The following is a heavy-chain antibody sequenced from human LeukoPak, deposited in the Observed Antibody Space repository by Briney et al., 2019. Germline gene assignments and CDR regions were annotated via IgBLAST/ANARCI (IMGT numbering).Heavy chain of an antibody. CDR1: GFTFSDHF. CDR2: IRKKTNRYTT. Sequence: GGSLRLSCEASGFTFSDHFMDWVRQAPGKGLEWVGRIRKKTNRYTTQYAASVQGKFTISRDGSRNSVYLQMNSLETEDTAVYYCLRVSSTVAGSDYLDYWGQGTPVTVSS. J-gene: IGHJ4*02. V-gene: IGHV3-72*01. D-gene: IGHD6-19*01. CDR3: LRVSSTVAGSDYLDY.